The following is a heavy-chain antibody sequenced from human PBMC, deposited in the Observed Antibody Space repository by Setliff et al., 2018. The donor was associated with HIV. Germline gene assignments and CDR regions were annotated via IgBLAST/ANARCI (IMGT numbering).Heavy chain of an antibody. CDR1: GGSLSSYY. CDR3: ARAAGYSSQLSNFDY. D-gene: IGHD6-13*01. V-gene: IGHV4-59*08. Sequence: SETLSLTCSVSGGSLSSYYWSWIRQPPGKGLEWIGYVYYSGTTNYNPSLKSRVSMSVDTSKNQFSLRLSSVTAADTAVYYCARAAGYSSQLSNFDYWGQGTLVTVSS. CDR2: VYYSGTT. J-gene: IGHJ4*02.